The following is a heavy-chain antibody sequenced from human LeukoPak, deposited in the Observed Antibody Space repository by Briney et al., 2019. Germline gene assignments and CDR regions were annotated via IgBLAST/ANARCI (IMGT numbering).Heavy chain of an antibody. J-gene: IGHJ4*02. V-gene: IGHV3-15*01. CDR3: TTFYHEYSPY. Sequence: KAGGSLRLSCAASGFSFMNAWMIWVRQAPGKGLEWVGRIKSNADGGTPDYAAPARGRFTISRDDSENTLYLQMNSLKTEDTAVYYCTTFYHEYSPYWGRGTLVTVSS. CDR1: GFSFMNAW. CDR2: IKSNADGGTP. D-gene: IGHD2/OR15-2a*01.